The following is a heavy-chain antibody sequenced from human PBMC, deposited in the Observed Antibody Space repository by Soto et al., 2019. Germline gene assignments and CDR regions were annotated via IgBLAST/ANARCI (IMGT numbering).Heavy chain of an antibody. D-gene: IGHD5-12*01. Sequence: QVQLQESGPRLMQPSETLSLTCTVSGDSISSYYWSWIRQPPGKGLEWIGYIYYSGSTNYNPALKSRVTISVDTPKNQCSLKLTSMTAADTAVYYCARGVATIGPWGQGTLVTVSS. V-gene: IGHV4-59*01. CDR1: GDSISSYY. J-gene: IGHJ5*02. CDR3: ARGVATIGP. CDR2: IYYSGST.